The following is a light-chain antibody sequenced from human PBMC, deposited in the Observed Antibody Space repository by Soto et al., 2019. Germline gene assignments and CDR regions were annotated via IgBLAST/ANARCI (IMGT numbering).Light chain of an antibody. CDR1: SSNIGKNN. J-gene: IGLJ2*01. CDR3: GTWDSSLSGGV. V-gene: IGLV1-51*01. CDR2: DNN. Sequence: QSVLTQPPSVSAAPGQTVTISCSGSSSNIGKNNVCWYQQFPGTAPKILIYDNNKRPSGIPDRFSASKSGTSATLDITGLQTGDEADYYCGTWDSSLSGGVFGGGTKLTVL.